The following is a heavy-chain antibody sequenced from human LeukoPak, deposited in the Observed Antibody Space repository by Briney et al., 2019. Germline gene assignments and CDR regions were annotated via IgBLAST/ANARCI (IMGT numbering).Heavy chain of an antibody. J-gene: IGHJ4*02. V-gene: IGHV3-33*01. D-gene: IGHD2-2*01. CDR3: ARDFSCSSISCYPVGYFDY. Sequence: QPGRSLRLSCAASGFSFRNYGMHWVRQAPGKGLEWVAVIWYDGRDKYYADSVKGRFTISRDNSKNTLYLQMNSLRGEDTAVYYCARDFSCSSISCYPVGYFDYWGQGTPVTVSS. CDR1: GFSFRNYG. CDR2: IWYDGRDK.